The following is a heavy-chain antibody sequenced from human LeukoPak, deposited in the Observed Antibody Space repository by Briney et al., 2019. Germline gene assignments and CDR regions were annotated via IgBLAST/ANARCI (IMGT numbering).Heavy chain of an antibody. CDR1: GFTFSSSA. CDR3: ARDRSYDSSGYYFFDY. D-gene: IGHD3-22*01. V-gene: IGHV3-20*04. J-gene: IGHJ4*02. CDR2: INWNGGST. Sequence: GGSLRLPCAASGFTFSSSAMSWVRQAPGKGLEWVSGINWNGGSTGYADSVKGRFTISRDNAKNSLYLQMNSLRAEDTALYYCARDRSYDSSGYYFFDYWGQGTLVTVSS.